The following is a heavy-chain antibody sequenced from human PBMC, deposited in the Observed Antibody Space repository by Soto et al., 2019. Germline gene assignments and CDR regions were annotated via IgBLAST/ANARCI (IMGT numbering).Heavy chain of an antibody. D-gene: IGHD5-18*01. CDR3: ARDRGYSYGYTSDY. CDR2: IWYDGSNK. V-gene: IGHV3-33*01. CDR1: GFTFSSYG. J-gene: IGHJ4*02. Sequence: SLRLSCAASGFTFSSYGMHWVRQAPGKGLEWVAVIWYDGSNKYYADSVKGRFTISRDNSKNTLYLQMNSLRAEDTAVYYCARDRGYSYGYTSDYWGQGTLVTVSS.